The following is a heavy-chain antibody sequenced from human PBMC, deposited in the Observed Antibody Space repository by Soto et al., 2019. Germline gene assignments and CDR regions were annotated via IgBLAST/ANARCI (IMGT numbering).Heavy chain of an antibody. Sequence: QMHLQQWGAGLLKASETLSLTCSVSGGSFSGYYLAWIRQPPGKGLEWIGEINHAGSTKYHPSLTSRVVLSVDLSTTHFSLRLSSVTAADTALYFCARQSGPAYRYGMDIWGQGTTVTVSS. J-gene: IGHJ6*02. CDR3: ARQSGPAYRYGMDI. CDR1: GGSFSGYY. V-gene: IGHV4-34*02. D-gene: IGHD1-1*01. CDR2: INHAGST.